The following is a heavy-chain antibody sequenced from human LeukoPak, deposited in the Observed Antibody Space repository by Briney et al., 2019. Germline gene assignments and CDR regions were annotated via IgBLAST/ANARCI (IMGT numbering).Heavy chain of an antibody. Sequence: SETLSLTCSVSDDSINSNYWSWIRQPPGKGLEWIGYLYNSGSTNYNPSLKSRVTISVDTSKTQFSLRLSSVTAADTAVYYCARRRDADWYFDVWGRGTMVTVSS. CDR3: ARRRDADWYFDV. CDR1: DDSINSNY. V-gene: IGHV4-59*08. J-gene: IGHJ2*01. CDR2: LYNSGST.